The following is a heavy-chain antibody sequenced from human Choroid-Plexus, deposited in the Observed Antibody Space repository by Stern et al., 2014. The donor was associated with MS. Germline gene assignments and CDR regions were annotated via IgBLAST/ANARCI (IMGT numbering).Heavy chain of an antibody. D-gene: IGHD2-15*01. CDR3: AKDRQWSTYFFDY. CDR2: ISYDGSDK. J-gene: IGHJ4*02. Sequence: VHLVESGGGVAQPGRPLILSCAASGFTFSNFGMHWVRQAPGKGLEGVALISYDGSDKYYADSVKGRFPIFRDNSKNTLYMHMNSLRAEDTAVYYCAKDRQWSTYFFDYWGQGSLVTVSS. CDR1: GFTFSNFG. V-gene: IGHV3-30*18.